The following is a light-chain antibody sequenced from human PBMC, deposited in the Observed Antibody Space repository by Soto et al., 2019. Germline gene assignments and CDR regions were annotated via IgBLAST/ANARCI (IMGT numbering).Light chain of an antibody. Sequence: EIVMTQSPATLYASPGERATLSCRASQSVSSKLAWYQQRPGQAPSLLIYGASTRATGIPARFSGSGSGTEFTLTISSLQSEDFAVYYCQQLNDWPRTFGQGTKVEVK. J-gene: IGKJ1*01. CDR2: GAS. V-gene: IGKV3-15*01. CDR1: QSVSSK. CDR3: QQLNDWPRT.